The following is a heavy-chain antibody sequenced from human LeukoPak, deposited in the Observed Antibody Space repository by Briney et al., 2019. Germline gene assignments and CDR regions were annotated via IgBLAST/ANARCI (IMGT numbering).Heavy chain of an antibody. CDR3: ARRRSSTSTRVDY. CDR1: GGSISSYY. Sequence: SETLSLTCTVSGGSISSYYWSWIRQPPGKGLEWIGYVYYSGTTNYNPSLKSRVIISVDTSKNQFSLKLSPVIAADTAVYYCARRRSSTSTRVDYWGQGTLVTVSS. D-gene: IGHD2-2*01. J-gene: IGHJ4*02. CDR2: VYYSGTT. V-gene: IGHV4-59*01.